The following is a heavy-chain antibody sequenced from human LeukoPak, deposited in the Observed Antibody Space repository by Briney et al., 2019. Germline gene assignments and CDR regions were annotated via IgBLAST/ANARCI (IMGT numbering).Heavy chain of an antibody. CDR2: IIPIFDTA. D-gene: IGHD3-10*01. V-gene: IGHV1-69*01. CDR3: ARDRRGRVMVRGVIS. CDR1: GGTFSSYA. Sequence: GASVKVSCKASGGTFSSYAISWVRQAPGQGLEWMGGIIPIFDTANYAQKFQGRVTITADESTSTAYMELSSLRSEDTAVYYYARDRRGRVMVRGVISWGQGTLVTVSS. J-gene: IGHJ4*02.